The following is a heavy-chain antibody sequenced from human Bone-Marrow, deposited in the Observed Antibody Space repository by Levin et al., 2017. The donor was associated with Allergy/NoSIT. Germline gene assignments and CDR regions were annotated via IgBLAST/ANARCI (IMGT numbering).Heavy chain of an antibody. CDR3: VKDRTSVDNWNYGGPFES. CDR2: IMWNSARM. D-gene: IGHD1-7*01. CDR1: GFVFNDFA. J-gene: IGHJ4*02. V-gene: IGHV3-9*01. Sequence: GGSLRLSCEASGFVFNDFAMHWVRQIPGKGLEWVSGIMWNSARMDYVDSVKGRFTISRDNAKKSLYLEMTGLRVEDTALYYCVKDRTSVDNWNYGGPFESWGQGTLVTVSS.